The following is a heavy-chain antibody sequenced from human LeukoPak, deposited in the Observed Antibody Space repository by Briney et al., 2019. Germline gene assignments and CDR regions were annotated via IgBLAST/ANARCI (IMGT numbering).Heavy chain of an antibody. CDR1: GYSISSGYY. V-gene: IGHV4-38-2*02. CDR3: ARATYYYDSSGYFPFDP. J-gene: IGHJ5*02. D-gene: IGHD3-22*01. CDR2: VYHSGST. Sequence: SETLSLTCTVSGYSISSGYYWGWIRQPPGKGLEWIGSVYHSGSTYYNPSLKSRVTISVDTSKNQFSLKLSSVTAADTAVYYCARATYYYDSSGYFPFDPWAQGTLVTVSS.